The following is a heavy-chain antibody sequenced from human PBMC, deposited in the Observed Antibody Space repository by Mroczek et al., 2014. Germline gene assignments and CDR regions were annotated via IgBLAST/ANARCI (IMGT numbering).Heavy chain of an antibody. Sequence: VQLLETGAEVKKPGSSVKVSCKASGGTFSSYAISWVRQAPGQGLEWMGGIIPIFGTANYAQKFQGRVTITADESTSTAYMELSSLRSEDTAVYYCARGRYCSSTSCSEPPNNWFDPWGQGTLVTVSS. D-gene: IGHD2-2*01. J-gene: IGHJ5*02. V-gene: IGHV1-69*01. CDR1: GGTFSSYA. CDR3: ARGRYCSSTSCSEPPNNWFDP. CDR2: IIPIFGTA.